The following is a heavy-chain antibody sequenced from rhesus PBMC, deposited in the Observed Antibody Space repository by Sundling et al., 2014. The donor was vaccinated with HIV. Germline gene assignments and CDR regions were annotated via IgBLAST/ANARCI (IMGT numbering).Heavy chain of an antibody. CDR1: GFSFSRFG. Sequence: EVQLVESGGGLVQPGGSLRLSCAASGFSFSRFGMSWVRQAPGKGLEWVSSISSGGSYIYYADSVKGRFTISRDNAKKSLFLQMHSLRAEDTAVYYCANHDYGRDFATYFDSWGQGVLVTVS. J-gene: IGHJ4*01. D-gene: IGHD4-29*01. V-gene: IGHV3-136*01. CDR3: ANHDYGRDFATYFDS. CDR2: ISSGGSYI.